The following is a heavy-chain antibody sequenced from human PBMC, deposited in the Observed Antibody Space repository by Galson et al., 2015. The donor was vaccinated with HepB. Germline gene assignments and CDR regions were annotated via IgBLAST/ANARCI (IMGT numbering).Heavy chain of an antibody. D-gene: IGHD6-19*01. V-gene: IGHV1-69*02. CDR2: IIPILGIA. CDR3: ARVAVAGSDDYYFDY. Sequence: SVKVSCKASGGTFSSYTISWVRQAPGQGLEWMGRIIPILGIANYAQKFQGRVTITADKSTSTAYMELSSLRSEDTAVYYCARVAVAGSDDYYFDYWGQGTLVTVSS. J-gene: IGHJ4*02. CDR1: GGTFSSYT.